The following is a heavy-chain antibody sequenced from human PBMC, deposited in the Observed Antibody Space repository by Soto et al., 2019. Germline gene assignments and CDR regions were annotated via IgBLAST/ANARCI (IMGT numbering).Heavy chain of an antibody. CDR2: IYYSGST. CDR3: ARQRTTVVTQAYFDV. V-gene: IGHV4-39*01. J-gene: IGHJ4*02. Sequence: SGSIYLTSTVTGDSIYSRRYDGCWIRKPPGKGLEWIGSIYYSGSTYNNPSLRSRVSMSIDTSKDQFSLKLKSVTAADTALYFCARQRTTVVTQAYFDVWGPGSLVPVFS. D-gene: IGHD4-17*01. CDR1: GDSIYSRRYD.